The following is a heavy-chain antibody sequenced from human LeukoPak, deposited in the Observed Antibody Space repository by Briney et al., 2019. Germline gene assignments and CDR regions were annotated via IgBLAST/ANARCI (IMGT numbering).Heavy chain of an antibody. Sequence: ASVKVSCKASGGTFIGYAISWVRQAPGQGLEWMGGIIPIFGTANYAQKFQGRVTITADESTSTAYMELSSLRSEDTAVYYCARQRDTAMSRYCTNGVCYENWFDPWGQGTLVTVSS. CDR1: GGTFIGYA. D-gene: IGHD2-8*01. V-gene: IGHV1-69*01. J-gene: IGHJ5*02. CDR2: IIPIFGTA. CDR3: ARQRDTAMSRYCTNGVCYENWFDP.